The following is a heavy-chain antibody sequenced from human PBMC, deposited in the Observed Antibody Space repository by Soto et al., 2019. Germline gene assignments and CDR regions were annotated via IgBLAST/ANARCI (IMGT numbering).Heavy chain of an antibody. D-gene: IGHD1-26*01. CDR1: GGSISNSNW. CDR2: IYHTGST. Sequence: QVQLQESGPGPVKPSGTLSLTCGVFGGSISNSNWWTWVRQPPGKGLEWIGEIYHTGSTNYNSSIMSRVTISLDKPNNQFSLKLSSVTAADTAVYYCAHRPIVGAAIWGQGTLVTVSS. CDR3: AHRPIVGAAI. J-gene: IGHJ4*02. V-gene: IGHV4-4*02.